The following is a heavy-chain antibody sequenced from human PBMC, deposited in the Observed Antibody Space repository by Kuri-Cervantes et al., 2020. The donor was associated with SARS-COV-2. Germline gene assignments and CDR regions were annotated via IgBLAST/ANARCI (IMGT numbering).Heavy chain of an antibody. CDR2: IRYDGSNK. CDR3: VRGVLDV. CDR1: GFTFSSYG. Sequence: GESLKISCAASGFTFSSYGMHWVRQAPGKGLEWVAFIRYDGSNKYYADSVKGRFTISRDNAKNSLYLQMNSLRAADTAVYYCVRGVLDVWGQGTTVTVSS. D-gene: IGHD3-10*02. V-gene: IGHV3-30*02. J-gene: IGHJ6*02.